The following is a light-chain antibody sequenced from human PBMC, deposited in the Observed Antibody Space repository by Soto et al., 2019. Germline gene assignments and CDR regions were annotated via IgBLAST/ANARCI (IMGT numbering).Light chain of an antibody. Sequence: DIQMTQCTSTLSASVGDRVTITCRASQSISSWLAWYQQKPGKAPKLLIYKASTLKSGVPSRFSGSRSGTEFTLTISSLQPDDFATYYCQHYNSYSEAFGQGTKVDIK. CDR3: QHYNSYSEA. J-gene: IGKJ1*01. CDR1: QSISSW. V-gene: IGKV1-5*03. CDR2: KAS.